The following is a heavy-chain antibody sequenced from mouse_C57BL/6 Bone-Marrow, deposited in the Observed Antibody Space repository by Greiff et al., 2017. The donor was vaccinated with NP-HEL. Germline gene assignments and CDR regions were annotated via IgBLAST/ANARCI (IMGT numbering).Heavy chain of an antibody. CDR1: GFSFNTYA. D-gene: IGHD2-12*01. Sequence: DVHLVESGGGLVQPKGSLKLSCAASGFSFNTYAMNWVRQAPGKGLEWVARIRSKSNNYATYYADSVKDRFTISRDDSESMLYLQMNNLKTEDTAMYYCVRHTKGAMDYWGQGTSVTVSS. V-gene: IGHV10-1*01. CDR3: VRHTKGAMDY. CDR2: IRSKSNNYAT. J-gene: IGHJ4*01.